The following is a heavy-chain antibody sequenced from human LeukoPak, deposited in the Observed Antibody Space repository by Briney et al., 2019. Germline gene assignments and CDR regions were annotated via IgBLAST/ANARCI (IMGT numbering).Heavy chain of an antibody. D-gene: IGHD1-26*01. CDR1: GFTFSSYS. Sequence: GGSLRLSCAASGFTFSSYSMNWVRQAPGKGLEWISYISSRSSTIYYADSVKGRFTISRDNAKNSLYLQMNSLRAEDTAVYYCARDISASYRGFDFWGQGTLV. V-gene: IGHV3-48*04. J-gene: IGHJ4*02. CDR2: ISSRSSTI. CDR3: ARDISASYRGFDF.